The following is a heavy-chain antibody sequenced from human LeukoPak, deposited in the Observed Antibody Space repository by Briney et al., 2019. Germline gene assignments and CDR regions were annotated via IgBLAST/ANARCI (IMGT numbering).Heavy chain of an antibody. J-gene: IGHJ4*02. CDR3: ARGIQIWLLYFDY. CDR2: ISTYNGNT. Sequence: ASVKVSCKASGGTFSNYAISWVRQAPGQGLEWMGWISTYNGNTNYAQKLQGRVTMTTNTSTSTAYMELRSLRSDDTAVYYCARGIQIWLLYFDYWGQGTLVTVSS. V-gene: IGHV1-18*01. CDR1: GGTFSNYA. D-gene: IGHD5-18*01.